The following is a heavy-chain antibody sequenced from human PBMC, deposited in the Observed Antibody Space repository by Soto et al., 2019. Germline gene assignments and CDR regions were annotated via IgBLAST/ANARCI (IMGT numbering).Heavy chain of an antibody. Sequence: SETLSLTCTVSGGSISRNMYYWGWIRQAPGKGLEWIASIYYSGNTYYNPSLKSRVTISLDTSRNQFSLKLSSVTAADTAVYYCARHEGEYCVRTSCYGVDYWGEGALVTVS. D-gene: IGHD2-2*01. CDR1: GGSISRNMYY. J-gene: IGHJ4*02. CDR3: ARHEGEYCVRTSCYGVDY. V-gene: IGHV4-39*01. CDR2: IYYSGNT.